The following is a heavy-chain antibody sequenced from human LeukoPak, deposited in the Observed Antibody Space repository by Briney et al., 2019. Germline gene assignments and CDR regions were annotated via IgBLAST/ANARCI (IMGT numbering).Heavy chain of an antibody. Sequence: PSETLSLTCTVSGGSISSSSYYWGWIRQPPGKGLEWIGSTYYSGSTYYNPSLKSRVTISVDTSKNQFSLKLSSVTAADMAVYYCASPSDTVSYDLPYFDYWGQGTLVTVSS. CDR1: GGSISSSSYY. D-gene: IGHD3/OR15-3a*01. CDR2: TYYSGST. J-gene: IGHJ4*02. V-gene: IGHV4-39*01. CDR3: ASPSDTVSYDLPYFDY.